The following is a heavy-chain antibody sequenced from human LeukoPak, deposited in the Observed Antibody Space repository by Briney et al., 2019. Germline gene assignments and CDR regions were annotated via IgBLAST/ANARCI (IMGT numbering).Heavy chain of an antibody. CDR3: AILADV. V-gene: IGHV3-48*03. CDR1: GFNFSYYE. J-gene: IGHJ6*04. CDR2: ISNDGDTI. Sequence: GGSLRLSCAGSGFNFSYYEMFWVRQTAGKGLEWIAYISNDGDTILEGRFTISRDNAKNSLYLQMGSLRAGDTAVYYCAILADVWGEGTTVVISS.